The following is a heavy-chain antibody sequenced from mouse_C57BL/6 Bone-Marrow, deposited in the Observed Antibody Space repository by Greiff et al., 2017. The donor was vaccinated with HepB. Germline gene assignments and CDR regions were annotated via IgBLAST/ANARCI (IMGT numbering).Heavy chain of an antibody. Sequence: QVQLQQSGAELVRPGPSVKVSCKASGYAFTNYLIEWVKQRPGQGLEWIGVINPGSSGTNYNEKFKGKATLTADKSASTAYMQLSSLTSEDSAVYFCAREDLGYWGQGTTLTVSS. CDR2: INPGSSGT. CDR1: GYAFTNYL. V-gene: IGHV1-54*01. J-gene: IGHJ2*01. CDR3: AREDLGY.